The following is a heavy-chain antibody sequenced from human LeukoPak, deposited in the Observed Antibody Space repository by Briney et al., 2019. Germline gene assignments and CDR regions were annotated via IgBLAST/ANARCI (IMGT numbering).Heavy chain of an antibody. J-gene: IGHJ6*02. CDR2: ISSSGNTI. CDR3: ARGEECRGGSCYSDFYYYYGMDV. Sequence: PGGSLRLSCAASGFTFSDYFMTWIRQAPGKGLEWISYISSSGNTISYADSVRGRFTISRDNTKNSLFLQLKSLGAEDTAVYYCARGEECRGGSCYSDFYYYYGMDVWGQGTTVTVSS. D-gene: IGHD2-15*01. V-gene: IGHV3-11*01. CDR1: GFTFSDYF.